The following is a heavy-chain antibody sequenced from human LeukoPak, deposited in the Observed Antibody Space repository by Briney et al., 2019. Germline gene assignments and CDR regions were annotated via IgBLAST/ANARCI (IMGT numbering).Heavy chain of an antibody. V-gene: IGHV3-74*01. CDR2: INSGGSST. D-gene: IGHD3-10*01. CDR3: AREEYHGSGEWFDP. CDR1: GFTFSSYW. J-gene: IGHJ5*02. Sequence: GGSLRLSCAASGFTFSSYWMHWVRQAPGKGLVWVSRINSGGSSTSYADSVKGRFTISRDNAKNTLYLQMNSLRAEDTAVYYCAREEYHGSGEWFDPWGQGTLVTVSS.